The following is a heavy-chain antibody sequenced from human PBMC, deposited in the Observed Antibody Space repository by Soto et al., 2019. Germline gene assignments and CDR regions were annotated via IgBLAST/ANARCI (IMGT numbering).Heavy chain of an antibody. D-gene: IGHD6-13*01. J-gene: IGHJ4*02. Sequence: EVKLVESGGGLVQPGGSLRLSCAASGFIVSSNYMSWVRQAPGKGLEWGSVIYSGGTTNYADSVKGRFTISRDNSKNTLYLQMNSLRAEDTAVYYCARGAYSSSWHFDDWGQGTLVTVSS. CDR2: IYSGGTT. CDR3: ARGAYSSSWHFDD. CDR1: GFIVSSNY. V-gene: IGHV3-66*01.